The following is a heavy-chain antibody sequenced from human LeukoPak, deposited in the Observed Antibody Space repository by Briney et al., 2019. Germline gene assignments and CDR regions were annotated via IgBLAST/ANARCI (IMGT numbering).Heavy chain of an antibody. CDR3: AKEYTPSSPLGELDS. J-gene: IGHJ4*02. Sequence: GGSLRLSCAVSGFNLNSYAMHWVRQAPGKGLEWVAVIRHDEANSFYADSVQGRFTISRDTSKKLLFLQMNSLRVEDTAVYYCAKEYTPSSPLGELDSWGQGTLVTVSS. D-gene: IGHD6-6*01. V-gene: IGHV3-30*02. CDR2: IRHDEANS. CDR1: GFNLNSYA.